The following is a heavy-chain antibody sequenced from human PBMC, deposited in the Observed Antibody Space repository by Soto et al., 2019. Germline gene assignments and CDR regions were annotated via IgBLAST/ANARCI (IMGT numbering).Heavy chain of an antibody. V-gene: IGHV4-39*01. J-gene: IGHJ4*02. CDR3: ARNWNLALDPAAYFDS. D-gene: IGHD2-2*01. CDR1: NFSVLTSIYY. Sequence: PSETLSLTCTVSNFSVLTSIYYWAWIRQPPGKGLEWVGTVYYTGTTYYSPSLQSRVTISIDTSKNQFSLNLNSVTAADTAVYYCARNWNLALDPAAYFDSWGQGTLVTVSS. CDR2: VYYTGTT.